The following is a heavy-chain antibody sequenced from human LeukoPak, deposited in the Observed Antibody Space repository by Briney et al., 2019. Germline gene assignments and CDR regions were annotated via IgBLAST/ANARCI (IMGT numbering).Heavy chain of an antibody. CDR2: IHISGKT. CDR3: ARQLGEGTYPMHR. D-gene: IGHD1-26*01. CDR1: GASITDYY. J-gene: IGHJ5*02. Sequence: SETLSLTCTVSGASITDYYWSWIRQTPEMGLEYIGYIHISGKTYNNPSLKGRVTVSLDTSQNQCSLKLTSVTAADTAVYFCARQLGEGTYPMHRWGQGILVTVSS. V-gene: IGHV4-59*08.